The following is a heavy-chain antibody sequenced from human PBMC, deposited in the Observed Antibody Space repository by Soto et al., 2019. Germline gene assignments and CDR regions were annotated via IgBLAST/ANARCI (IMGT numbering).Heavy chain of an antibody. CDR2: IYSGGST. D-gene: IGHD3-22*01. CDR1: GFTFSSYY. Sequence: GGSLRLSCAASGFTFSSYYMSWVRQAPGKGLEWVSVIYSGGSTYYADSVKGRFTISRDNSKNTLYLQMNSLRAEDTAVYYCAREGYYYDSSGYYLDYWGQGTLVTVSS. J-gene: IGHJ4*02. V-gene: IGHV3-66*01. CDR3: AREGYYYDSSGYYLDY.